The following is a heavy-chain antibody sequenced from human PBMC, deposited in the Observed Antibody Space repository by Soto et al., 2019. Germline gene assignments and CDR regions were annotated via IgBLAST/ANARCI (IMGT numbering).Heavy chain of an antibody. CDR1: GYTFTGHY. J-gene: IGHJ4*02. Sequence: QVQLVQSGAEVKKPGASVTVSCKTSGYTFTGHYIHWVRQAPEQGPEWVGEIGPESGATRYAQKFQGRVTMTRDMSTTTVYMELNNLSPDYKDVYYCGRGRSGQLVVFYWGQGTPVTVSS. CDR3: GRGRSGQLVVFY. V-gene: IGHV1-2*02. D-gene: IGHD1-26*01. CDR2: IGPESGAT.